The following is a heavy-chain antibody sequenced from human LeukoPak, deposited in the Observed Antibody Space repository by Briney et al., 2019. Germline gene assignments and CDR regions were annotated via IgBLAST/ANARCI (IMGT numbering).Heavy chain of an antibody. J-gene: IGHJ4*02. Sequence: SETLSLTCAVYGGSFSGYYWSWIRQPPGKGLEWIGEINHSGSTNYNPSLKSRVTISVDTSKNQFSLKLSSVTAADTAVYYCYSAFDWFNFDYWGQGTLVTVSS. CDR3: YSAFDWFNFDY. CDR1: GGSFSGYY. CDR2: INHSGST. D-gene: IGHD3-9*01. V-gene: IGHV4-34*01.